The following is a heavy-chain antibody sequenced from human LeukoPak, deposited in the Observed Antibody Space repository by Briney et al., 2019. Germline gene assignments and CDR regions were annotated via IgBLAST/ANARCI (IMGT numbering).Heavy chain of an antibody. CDR2: ISYDGSNK. CDR3: AKESRSGWFDP. CDR1: GFTFSTYA. V-gene: IGHV3-30-3*01. D-gene: IGHD1-26*01. Sequence: GGSLRLSCAVSGFTFSTYAIHWVRKPPAKGLDWLTVISYDGSNKYYADSVKGRFTISRDNSKNTLYLQMNSLRAEDTAVYYCAKESRSGWFDPWGQGTLVTVSS. J-gene: IGHJ5*02.